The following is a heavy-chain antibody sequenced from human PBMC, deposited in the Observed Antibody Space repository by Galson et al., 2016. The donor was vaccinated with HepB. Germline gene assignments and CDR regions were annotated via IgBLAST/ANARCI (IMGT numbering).Heavy chain of an antibody. D-gene: IGHD2/OR15-2a*01. V-gene: IGHV3-30*18. CDR1: GFTFSRYG. CDR2: DSMDGRRK. J-gene: IGHJ4*02. Sequence: SLRLSCAASGFTFSRYGIHWVRQAQGKGLEWVAADSMDGRRKFYADSVKGRFTISRDNSNNMLFLQMSSLRVDDTAVYYCAKRHEYCPPVGCSVDSWGQGTLVSVSS. CDR3: AKRHEYCPPVGCSVDS.